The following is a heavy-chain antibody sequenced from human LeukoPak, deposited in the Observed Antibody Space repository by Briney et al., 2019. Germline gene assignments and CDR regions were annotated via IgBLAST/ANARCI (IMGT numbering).Heavy chain of an antibody. D-gene: IGHD1-1*01. CDR2: IKQDGSEK. CDR3: ARDIQLDSPLAHWFDP. CDR1: GFTFSSYW. J-gene: IGHJ5*02. V-gene: IGHV3-7*01. Sequence: GGSLRLSWAASGFTFSSYWMSWVRQAPGKGLEWVANIKQDGSEKYYVDSVKGRFTISRDNAKNSLYLQMNSLRAEDTAVYYCARDIQLDSPLAHWFDPWGQGTLVTVSS.